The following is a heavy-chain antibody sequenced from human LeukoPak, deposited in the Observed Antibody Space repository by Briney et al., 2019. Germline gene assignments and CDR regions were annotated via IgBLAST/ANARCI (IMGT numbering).Heavy chain of an antibody. CDR3: ARRDIVVVVSASDY. Sequence: GGSLRLSCAASGFTFSSYWMSWVRQAPGKGLEWVSGITASSDRTFYGDSVRGRFTMSRDNSKNTVYLQMNSLRVDDTAVYYCARRDIVVVVSASDYWGQGTLVTVSS. CDR2: ITASSDRT. J-gene: IGHJ4*02. D-gene: IGHD2-15*01. V-gene: IGHV3-23*01. CDR1: GFTFSSYW.